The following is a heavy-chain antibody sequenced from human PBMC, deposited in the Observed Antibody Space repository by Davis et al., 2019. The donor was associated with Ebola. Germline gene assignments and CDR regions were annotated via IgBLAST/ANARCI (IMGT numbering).Heavy chain of an antibody. Sequence: GGSLRLSCAASGFTFSSYAMHWVRQAPGKGLEWVAVISYDGRGQYYPDSVKGRFTISRDDSKNTLYLQVNSLRAEETAVYYCARGGEDFVVVVPSTPDYWGQGTLVTVSS. D-gene: IGHD2-15*01. J-gene: IGHJ4*02. V-gene: IGHV3-30-3*01. CDR2: ISYDGRGQ. CDR3: ARGGEDFVVVVPSTPDY. CDR1: GFTFSSYA.